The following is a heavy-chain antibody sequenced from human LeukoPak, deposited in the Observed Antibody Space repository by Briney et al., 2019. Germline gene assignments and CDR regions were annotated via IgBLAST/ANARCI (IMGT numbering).Heavy chain of an antibody. D-gene: IGHD3-3*01. Sequence: PSETLSLTCTVSGGSISGGSYYWTWIRQPAGKALEWIGYIYYSGSTNYNPSLKSRVTISVDTSKNQFSLKLSSVTAADTAVYYCARAPRRYDFLPPDYWGQGTLVTVSS. CDR3: ARAPRRYDFLPPDY. CDR2: IYYSGST. J-gene: IGHJ4*02. V-gene: IGHV4-61*10. CDR1: GGSISGGSYY.